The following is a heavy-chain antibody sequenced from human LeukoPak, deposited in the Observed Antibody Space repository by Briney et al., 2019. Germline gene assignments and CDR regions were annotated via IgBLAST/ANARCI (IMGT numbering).Heavy chain of an antibody. CDR2: IYYSGST. CDR3: ARDYYDSSGLFGFDY. Sequence: PSETLSLTCTVSGGSISSYYWSWIRQPPGKGLEWIGYIYYSGSTNYNPSLKSQVTISVDTSKNQFSLKLSSVTAADTAVYYCARDYYDSSGLFGFDYWGQGTLVTVSS. V-gene: IGHV4-59*08. J-gene: IGHJ4*02. D-gene: IGHD3-22*01. CDR1: GGSISSYY.